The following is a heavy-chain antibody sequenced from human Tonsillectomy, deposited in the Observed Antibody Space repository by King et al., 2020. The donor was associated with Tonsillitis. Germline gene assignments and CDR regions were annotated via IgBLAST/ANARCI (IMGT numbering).Heavy chain of an antibody. J-gene: IGHJ3*02. D-gene: IGHD5-18*01. CDR2: VYYSGST. Sequence: QLQESGPGLVKPSETLSLTCTVSGGSVSSGSYYWSWIRQPPGKTLEWIGYVYYSGSTXYXXSXKSXVTXXVDTSXXXFSLKLSXVTSADXAGYYCXXXXGXXGXXYXXXWGXXXXVTXSX. CDR1: GGSVSSGSYY. V-gene: IGHV4-61*01. CDR3: XXXXGXXGXXYXXX.